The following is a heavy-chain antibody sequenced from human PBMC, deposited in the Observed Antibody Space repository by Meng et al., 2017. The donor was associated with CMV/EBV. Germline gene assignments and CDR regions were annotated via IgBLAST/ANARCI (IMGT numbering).Heavy chain of an antibody. CDR1: GFTFSSYA. D-gene: IGHD3-3*01. CDR3: AKDLRGGFFGVGYGMDV. J-gene: IGHJ6*02. Sequence: GESLKISCAASGFTFSSYAMHWVRQAPGKGLEWVAVISYDGSNKYYPDSVKGRFTISRDNSKNTLYLQINSLRAEDTAVYYCAKDLRGGFFGVGYGMDVWGQGTTVTVSS. CDR2: ISYDGSNK. V-gene: IGHV3-30*04.